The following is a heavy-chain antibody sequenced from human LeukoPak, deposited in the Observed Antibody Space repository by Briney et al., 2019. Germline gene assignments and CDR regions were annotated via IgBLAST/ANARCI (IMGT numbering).Heavy chain of an antibody. J-gene: IGHJ6*02. CDR1: GYTFTSYG. Sequence: ASVKVSSKASGYTFTSYGISWVRQAPGQGLEWMGWISAYNGNTDYAQKLQGRVTMTTDTSTSTAYMELRSLRSDDTAVYYCARWGATSRYYYGMDVWGQGTTVTVSS. V-gene: IGHV1-18*01. D-gene: IGHD1-26*01. CDR3: ARWGATSRYYYGMDV. CDR2: ISAYNGNT.